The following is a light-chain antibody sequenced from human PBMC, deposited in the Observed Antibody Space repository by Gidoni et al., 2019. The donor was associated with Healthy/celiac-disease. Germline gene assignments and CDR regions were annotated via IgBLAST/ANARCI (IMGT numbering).Light chain of an antibody. CDR3: QVWDSSFYVV. V-gene: IGLV3-9*01. CDR1: NIGSKK. J-gene: IGLJ2*01. Sequence: SYELTQPLSVSVALGQTARITCGGNNIGSKKVHWYQQKPGQAPVLVIYRDRNRPSGIPERFSGPNSGNTATLTSCRAQAGDEADYYCQVWDSSFYVVFGGGTKLTVL. CDR2: RDR.